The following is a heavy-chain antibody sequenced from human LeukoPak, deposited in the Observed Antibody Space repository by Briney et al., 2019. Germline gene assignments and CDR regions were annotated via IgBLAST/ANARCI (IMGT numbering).Heavy chain of an antibody. CDR1: GFTFSSNY. D-gene: IGHD3-22*01. CDR3: QGDSSGYYYIGGFDY. CDR2: IYSGGST. V-gene: IGHV3-53*01. J-gene: IGHJ4*02. Sequence: GGSLRLSCAASGFTFSSNYMSWVRQAPGKGLEWVSVIYSGGSTYYADSVKGRFTISRDNSKNTLYLQMNSLRAEDTAVYYCQGDSSGYYYIGGFDYWGQGTLVTVSS.